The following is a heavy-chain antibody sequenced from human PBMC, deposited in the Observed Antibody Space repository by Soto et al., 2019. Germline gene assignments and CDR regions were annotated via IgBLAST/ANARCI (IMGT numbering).Heavy chain of an antibody. CDR3: ARGRIVASIHDAFEM. Sequence: QGQLLQSGDEVKTPGASVRVSCRASGYPFTSYGISWVRQAPGQGLEWVAWISAYNGKRDTAQKFQGRVTMTLDTSTDTAHMDRGELTSADTDVYYCARGRIVASIHDAFEMRGPGTKVTVSS. CDR2: ISAYNGKR. V-gene: IGHV1-18*01. D-gene: IGHD5-12*01. J-gene: IGHJ3*02. CDR1: GYPFTSYG.